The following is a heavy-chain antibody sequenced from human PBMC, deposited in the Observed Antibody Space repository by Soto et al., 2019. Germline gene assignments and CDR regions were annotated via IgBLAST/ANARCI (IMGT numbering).Heavy chain of an antibody. V-gene: IGHV1-18*01. CDR1: GYTFTSYG. CDR2: ISGYNDNT. CDR3: ARETGSANYRPFDY. J-gene: IGHJ4*01. D-gene: IGHD3-10*01. Sequence: SVKVSCKASGYTFTSYGISWVRHAPGQGLEWMGWISGYNDNTNYAQKLQSRVTMTTDTSTSTAYMELRSLRFDDTAVYYCARETGSANYRPFDYWGRGTLVTVSS.